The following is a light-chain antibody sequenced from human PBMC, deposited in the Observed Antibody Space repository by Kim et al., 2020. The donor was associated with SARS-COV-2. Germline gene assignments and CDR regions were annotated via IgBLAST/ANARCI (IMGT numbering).Light chain of an antibody. CDR2: SAS. J-gene: IGKJ4*01. CDR3: QQLNSYPLT. Sequence: DIQLTQSPSFLSASVGDRVTITCRASQGISTYLAWYQQKLGKAPKLLISSASTLQSGVPSRLSGSGSGTEFTLTISSLQPEDFASYYCQQLNSYPLTFGGGTKVDIK. CDR1: QGISTY. V-gene: IGKV1-9*01.